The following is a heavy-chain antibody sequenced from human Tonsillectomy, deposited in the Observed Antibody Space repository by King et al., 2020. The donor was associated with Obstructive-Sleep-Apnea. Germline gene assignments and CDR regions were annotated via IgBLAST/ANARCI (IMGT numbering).Heavy chain of an antibody. CDR3: AKDIGPYGMDV. J-gene: IGHJ6*02. V-gene: IGHV3-43*01. CDR2: ISWCGGST. CDR1: GFTFDDYT. Sequence: VQLLESGGVVVQPGGSLRLSCAASGFTFDDYTMHWVRQAPGKGLEWVSLISWCGGSTYYADSVKGRFTISRDNSKNSLYLQMNSLRTEDTALYYCAKDIGPYGMDVWGQGTTVTVSS.